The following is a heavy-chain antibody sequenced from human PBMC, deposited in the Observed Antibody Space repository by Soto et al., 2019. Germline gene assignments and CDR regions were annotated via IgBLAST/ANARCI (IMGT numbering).Heavy chain of an antibody. J-gene: IGHJ6*02. CDR2: IIPIFSTA. CDR3: ASPYCGGDCYGYYYGMDV. D-gene: IGHD2-21*02. V-gene: IGHV1-69*01. CDR1: GGTFNNYV. Sequence: QVQLVQSGAEVKKPGSSVKVSCKASGGTFNNYVISWVRQAPGQGLEWMGGIIPIFSTANYAQKFQGRVTITADESTSTGYMELSSLRSEDTAVYYCASPYCGGDCYGYYYGMDVWGQGTTVTVSS.